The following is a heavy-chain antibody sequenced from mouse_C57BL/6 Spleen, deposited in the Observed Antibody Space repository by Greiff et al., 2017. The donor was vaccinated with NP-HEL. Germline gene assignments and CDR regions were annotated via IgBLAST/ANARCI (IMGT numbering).Heavy chain of an antibody. CDR2: INPYNGGT. J-gene: IGHJ4*01. CDR1: GYTFTDYY. V-gene: IGHV1-19*01. CDR3: ARSSVGGAMDY. D-gene: IGHD1-1*02. Sequence: EVQLQQSGPVLVKPGASVKMSCKASGYTFTDYYMNWVKQSHGQSLEWIGVINPYNGGTSYNQKLKGKATLTVDKSSSTAYMELNSLTAEDSAVYYCARSSVGGAMDYRGQGTSVTVSS.